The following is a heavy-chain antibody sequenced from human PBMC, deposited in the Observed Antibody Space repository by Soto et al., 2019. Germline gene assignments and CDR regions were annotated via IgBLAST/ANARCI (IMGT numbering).Heavy chain of an antibody. Sequence: GSLRLSCAASGFIFSTYGMHWVRQAPGKGLEWVAVIWYDGSNKYYVDSVKGRFTISRDNSKNTLYLQMNSLRVEDTAVYYCARAVGPFDYWGQGTLVTVSS. CDR2: IWYDGSNK. CDR1: GFIFSTYG. CDR3: ARAVGPFDY. J-gene: IGHJ4*02. V-gene: IGHV3-33*01. D-gene: IGHD1-26*01.